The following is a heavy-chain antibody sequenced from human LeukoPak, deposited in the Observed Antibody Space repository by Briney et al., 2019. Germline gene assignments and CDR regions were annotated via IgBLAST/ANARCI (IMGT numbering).Heavy chain of an antibody. D-gene: IGHD2-2*01. V-gene: IGHV3-74*01. J-gene: IGHJ6*02. CDR3: ARVLVVPAARTYYYYGMDV. CDR1: GFTFSSYW. Sequence: GGSLRLSCAASGFTFSSYWMHWVRQAPGKGLVWVSRINSDGSSTSYADSVKGRFTISRDNAKNTLYLQMLRAEDTAVYYRARVLVVPAARTYYYYGMDVWGQGTTVTVSS. CDR2: INSDGSST.